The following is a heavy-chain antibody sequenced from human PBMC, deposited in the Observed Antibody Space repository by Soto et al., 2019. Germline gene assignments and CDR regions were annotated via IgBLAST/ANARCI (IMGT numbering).Heavy chain of an antibody. V-gene: IGHV4-59*01. CDR2: IYYSGST. Sequence: SETLSLTCTVSGGSISSYYWSWIRQPPGKGLEWIGYIYYSGSTNYNPSLKSRVTISVDTSKNQFSLKLSSVTAADTAVYYCARDRGRGIAAAGTIDYWGQGTLVTVSS. J-gene: IGHJ4*02. CDR1: GGSISSYY. D-gene: IGHD6-13*01. CDR3: ARDRGRGIAAAGTIDY.